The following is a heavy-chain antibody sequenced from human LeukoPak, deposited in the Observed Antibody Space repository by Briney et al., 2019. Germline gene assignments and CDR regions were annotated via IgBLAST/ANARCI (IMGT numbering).Heavy chain of an antibody. D-gene: IGHD5-18*01. CDR1: GFTFDDYG. CDR2: INWNGGST. Sequence: GGSLRLSCAASGFTFDDYGMSWVRQAPGKGLEWVSGINWNGGSTGYADSVKGRFTISRDNAKNSLYLQMNSLRAEDTALYYCARVLGGYSYAPFDYWGQGTLVTVS. CDR3: ARVLGGYSYAPFDY. J-gene: IGHJ4*02. V-gene: IGHV3-20*04.